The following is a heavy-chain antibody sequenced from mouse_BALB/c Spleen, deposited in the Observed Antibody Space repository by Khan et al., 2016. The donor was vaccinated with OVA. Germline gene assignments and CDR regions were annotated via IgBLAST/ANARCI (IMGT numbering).Heavy chain of an antibody. J-gene: IGHJ4*01. Sequence: EVQLQESGPGLVKPSQSLSLTCTVTGYAITSDYAWNWIRQFPGNKLEWMGYISSTGSTSYNPSLKSRISTTRDTSKNQFFLQLKSVTTEDTATYYCARSLYYSYGYALDCWGRGTSGTVSS. V-gene: IGHV3-2*02. CDR1: GYAITSDYA. CDR2: ISSTGST. D-gene: IGHD2-14*01. CDR3: ARSLYYSYGYALDC.